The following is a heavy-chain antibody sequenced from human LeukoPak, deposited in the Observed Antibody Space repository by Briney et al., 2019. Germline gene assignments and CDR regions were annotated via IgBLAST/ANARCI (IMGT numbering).Heavy chain of an antibody. V-gene: IGHV3-74*01. CDR2: INSDGSST. D-gene: IGHD3-10*01. J-gene: IGHJ5*02. Sequence: GGSLRLSCAASGFTFSSYAMSWVRQAPGKGLVWVSRINSDGSSTSYADSVKGRFTISRDNAKNTLYLQMNSLRAEDTAVYYCARDVSRGWFDPWGQGTLVTVSS. CDR3: ARDVSRGWFDP. CDR1: GFTFSSYA.